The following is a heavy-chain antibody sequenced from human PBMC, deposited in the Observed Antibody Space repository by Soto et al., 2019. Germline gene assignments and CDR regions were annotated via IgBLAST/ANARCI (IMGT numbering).Heavy chain of an antibody. CDR2: IYYSGST. CDR1: GGSISSYY. CDR3: SRQAGPTRYCYYYMDV. J-gene: IGHJ6*03. D-gene: IGHD1-7*01. V-gene: IGHV4-59*08. Sequence: SETLSLTCTVSGGSISSYYWSWIRQPPGKGLEWIGYIYYSGSTNYNPSLKSRVTISVDTSKDQFSLKLSSVTAADTAVYYCSRQAGPTRYCYYYMDVWGKGTTVTVS.